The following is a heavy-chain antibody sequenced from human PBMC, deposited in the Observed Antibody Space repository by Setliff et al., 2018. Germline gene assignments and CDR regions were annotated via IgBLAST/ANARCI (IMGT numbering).Heavy chain of an antibody. V-gene: IGHV4-34*01. CDR3: ARGTKTMVINYWYFDV. J-gene: IGHJ2*01. D-gene: IGHD4-17*01. CDR2: IHHSGST. CDR1: GGSFSDYW. Sequence: SETLSLTCAVYGGSFSDYWWSWIRQLPGKGLEWIAEIHHSGSTNFHPSLKSRVAISVDPSKNQFYLNLRSVTAADTAVYFCARGTKTMVINYWYFDVWGRGTLVTVS.